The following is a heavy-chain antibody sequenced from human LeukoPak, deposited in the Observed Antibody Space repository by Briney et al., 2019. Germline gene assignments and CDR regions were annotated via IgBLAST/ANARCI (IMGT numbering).Heavy chain of an antibody. Sequence: GASVKVSCKASGYTFTGYYMHWVRQAPGQGLEWMGWISAYNGNTNYAQKLQGRVTMTTDTSTSTAYMELRSLRSDDTAVYYCARGAYSSSWNAPLDYWGQGTLVTVSS. D-gene: IGHD6-13*01. V-gene: IGHV1-18*04. CDR1: GYTFTGYY. J-gene: IGHJ4*02. CDR2: ISAYNGNT. CDR3: ARGAYSSSWNAPLDY.